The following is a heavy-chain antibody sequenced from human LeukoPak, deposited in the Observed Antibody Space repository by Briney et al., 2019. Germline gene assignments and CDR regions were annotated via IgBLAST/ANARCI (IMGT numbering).Heavy chain of an antibody. Sequence: PSETLSLTCTVSGGSIRSYYWSWIRQSAGKGLEWIGRIYTSGSTSYNPSLKSRVTISLDKSKDQFSLKLSSVTAADTAVYYCARDSTVTTFNYMDVWGKGTTVTVSS. CDR2: IYTSGST. J-gene: IGHJ6*03. CDR1: GGSIRSYY. D-gene: IGHD4-11*01. V-gene: IGHV4-4*07. CDR3: ARDSTVTTFNYMDV.